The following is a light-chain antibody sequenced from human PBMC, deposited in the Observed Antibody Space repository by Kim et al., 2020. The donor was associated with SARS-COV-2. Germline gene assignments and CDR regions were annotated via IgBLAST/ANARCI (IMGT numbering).Light chain of an antibody. J-gene: IGLJ1*01. CDR2: QDN. V-gene: IGLV3-1*01. CDR3: QAWDSSTNFV. CDR1: KLGDKY. Sequence: SYELTQPPSVSVSPGQTASITCSGDKLGDKYACWYQQRPGQSPVLVIYQDNKRPSGIPDRFSGSNSGDTATLTISGTQAMDEADYYCQAWDSSTNFVFGT.